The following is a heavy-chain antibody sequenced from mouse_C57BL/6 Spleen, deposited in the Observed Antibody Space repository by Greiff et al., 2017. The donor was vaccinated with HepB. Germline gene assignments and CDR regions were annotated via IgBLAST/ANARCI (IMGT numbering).Heavy chain of an antibody. Sequence: QVQLQQPGAELVRPGTSVKLSCKASGYTFTSYWMHWVKQRPGQGLEWIGVIDPSDSYTNYTQKFKGKATLTVDTSSSTAYMQLSSLTSEDSAVYYCARTRGSSYGYFDVWGTGTTVTVSS. CDR1: GYTFTSYW. CDR3: ARTRGSSYGYFDV. V-gene: IGHV1-59*01. D-gene: IGHD1-1*01. J-gene: IGHJ1*03. CDR2: IDPSDSYT.